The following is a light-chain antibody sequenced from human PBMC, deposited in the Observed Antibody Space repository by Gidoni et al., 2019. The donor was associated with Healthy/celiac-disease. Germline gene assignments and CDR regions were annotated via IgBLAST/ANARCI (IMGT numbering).Light chain of an antibody. CDR3: QQYNNWPRT. J-gene: IGKJ1*01. CDR2: GAS. CDR1: QSVSSN. V-gene: IGKV3-15*01. Sequence: EIVMTQSPATLSVSPGERATLSCRASQSVSSNLAWYQQKHGQAPRLLIYGASTRATGIPARFSGRGSGTEFTRTISSLQSEDFAVYYCQQYNNWPRTFGQGTKVEIK.